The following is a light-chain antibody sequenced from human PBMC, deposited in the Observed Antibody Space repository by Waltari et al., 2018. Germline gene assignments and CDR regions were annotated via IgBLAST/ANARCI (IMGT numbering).Light chain of an antibody. Sequence: EIAITPTPATLSVSPGERATLPCRAIQGVSSNLAWYQQKPGHCARLLIYGASSRATGTPGMSSGSVSATDFTLTISSPPSEDCAVDFCQQYNSWPPYTSGQATKVQI. V-gene: IGKV3-15*01. CDR1: QGVSSN. CDR3: QQYNSWPPYT. J-gene: IGKJ2*01. CDR2: GAS.